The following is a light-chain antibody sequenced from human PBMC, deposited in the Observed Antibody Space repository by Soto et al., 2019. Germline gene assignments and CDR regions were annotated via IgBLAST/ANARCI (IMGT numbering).Light chain of an antibody. Sequence: QSVLTQPASVSGSPGQSITISCTGTSSDVCAYYSVSWYQHHPGKAPKLIIYGVTNRPSGVSNRFSGSKSGNTASLTISGLQAEDEADYHCSSYTSGSSHYVFGTGTKLTVL. J-gene: IGLJ1*01. CDR2: GVT. V-gene: IGLV2-14*01. CDR1: SSDVCAYYS. CDR3: SSYTSGSSHYV.